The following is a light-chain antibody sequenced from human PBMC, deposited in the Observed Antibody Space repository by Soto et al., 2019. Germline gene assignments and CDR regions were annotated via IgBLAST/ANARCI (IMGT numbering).Light chain of an antibody. Sequence: EIVLPQSPATLSLSPGERATLSCRASQSVSSYLAWYQQKPGQAPRLLIYDASNRATGIPARFSGSGSGTAFPLTISSLEPEDFAVYYCQQRSDWQLTFGGGTKVEIK. CDR3: QQRSDWQLT. V-gene: IGKV3-11*01. J-gene: IGKJ4*01. CDR1: QSVSSY. CDR2: DAS.